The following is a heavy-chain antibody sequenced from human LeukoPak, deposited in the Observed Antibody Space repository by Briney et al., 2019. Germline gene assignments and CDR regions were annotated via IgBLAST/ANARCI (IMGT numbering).Heavy chain of an antibody. Sequence: GGPLRLSCTASGFTLSNYWMHWVPQLPVPGRGRVWFSRIRSDGQITRYPNSAKGRFTISSHNTKTSLNVQTNSLSAEATTLYHCTREGSGCGSGRDFDIWGQGEMVTVSS. CDR1: GFTLSNYW. J-gene: IGHJ3*02. CDR3: TREGSGCGSGRDFDI. V-gene: IGHV3-74*01. D-gene: IGHD3-3*01. CDR2: IRSDGQIT.